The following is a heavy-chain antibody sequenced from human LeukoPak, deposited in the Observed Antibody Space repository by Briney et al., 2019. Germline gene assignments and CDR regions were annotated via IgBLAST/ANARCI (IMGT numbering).Heavy chain of an antibody. V-gene: IGHV4-39*01. D-gene: IGHD6-6*01. CDR1: GGSISSSSYY. CDR2: IYYSGST. J-gene: IGHJ4*02. CDR3: AGLSSSLIDY. Sequence: PSKTLSLTCTVSGGSISSSSYYTGRIRQPPGKGLEWIGSIYYSGSTYYNPSLKSRVTISVDTSKNQFSLKLSSVTAADTAVYYCAGLSSSLIDYWGQGTLVTVSS.